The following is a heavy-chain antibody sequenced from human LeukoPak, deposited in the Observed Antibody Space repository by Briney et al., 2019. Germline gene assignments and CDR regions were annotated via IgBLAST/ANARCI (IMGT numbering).Heavy chain of an antibody. CDR2: ISGSGGST. Sequence: GGSLRLSCAASGFTFSRYAMSWVRQAPGKGLEWVSAISGSGGSTYYADSVKGRFAISRDNSKNTLYLQMNSLRAEDTAVYYCATVVVATYYFDYWGQGTLVTVSS. V-gene: IGHV3-23*01. CDR1: GFTFSRYA. CDR3: ATVVVATYYFDY. D-gene: IGHD2-15*01. J-gene: IGHJ4*02.